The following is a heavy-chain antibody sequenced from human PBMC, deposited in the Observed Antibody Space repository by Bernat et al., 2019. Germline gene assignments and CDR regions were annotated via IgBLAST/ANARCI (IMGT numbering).Heavy chain of an antibody. CDR1: GGSISSYY. Sequence: QLQLQESGPGLVKPSETLSLTCTVSGGSISSYYWSWIRQPPGKGLEWIGYIYYSGSTNYNPSLKSRVTISVDTSKNQFSLKLSSVTAADTAVYYCARDADSYYGMDVWGQGTTVTVSS. J-gene: IGHJ6*02. CDR3: ARDADSYYGMDV. CDR2: IYYSGST. V-gene: IGHV4-59*01.